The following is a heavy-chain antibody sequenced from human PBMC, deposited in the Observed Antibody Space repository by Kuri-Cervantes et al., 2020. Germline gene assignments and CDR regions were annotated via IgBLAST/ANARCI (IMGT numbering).Heavy chain of an antibody. V-gene: IGHV3-33*06. CDR1: GFTFSSYA. Sequence: GESLKISCAASGFTFSSYAMHWVRQAPGTGLEWVAVIWYDGTNKYYADSVKGRFTISRDNSKNTLYLQMNSLRAEDTAVYYCAKDGDYYDSSGYFQHWGQGTLVTVSS. D-gene: IGHD3-22*01. J-gene: IGHJ1*01. CDR3: AKDGDYYDSSGYFQH. CDR2: IWYDGTNK.